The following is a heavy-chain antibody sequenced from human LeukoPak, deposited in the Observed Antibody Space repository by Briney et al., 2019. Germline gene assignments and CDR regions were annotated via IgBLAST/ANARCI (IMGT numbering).Heavy chain of an antibody. CDR2: IFPGDSDT. D-gene: IGHD2-15*01. CDR3: ARLVAAGVFDY. CDR1: GYSFPAYW. Sequence: GESLKISCKGSGYSFPAYWIGWVRQMPGKGLEWMGIIFPGDSDTRYSPSFQGQVTISADKSISTAYLQWSSLKASDTAMFYCARLVAAGVFDYWGQGTLVTVSS. J-gene: IGHJ4*02. V-gene: IGHV5-51*01.